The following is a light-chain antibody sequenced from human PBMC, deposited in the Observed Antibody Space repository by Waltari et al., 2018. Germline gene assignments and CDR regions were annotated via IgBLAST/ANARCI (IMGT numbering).Light chain of an antibody. V-gene: IGKV1-39*01. Sequence: DIQMTQSPSSLSASVGDRVTITCRASQSISSYLNWYQQKPGKAPTVLIYAASSLQSGVPSRFSGSGSGTDFTLTISSLQPEDFATYYCQQSYSTPMYTFGQGTKLEIK. CDR2: AAS. CDR3: QQSYSTPMYT. CDR1: QSISSY. J-gene: IGKJ2*01.